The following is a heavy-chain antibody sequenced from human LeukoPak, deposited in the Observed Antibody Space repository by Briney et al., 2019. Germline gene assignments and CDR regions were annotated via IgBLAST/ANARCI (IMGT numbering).Heavy chain of an antibody. CDR2: IYSSGNT. D-gene: IGHD2-8*01. V-gene: IGHV4-4*09. Sequence: SETLSLTCTVSGGSISSYYWSWIRQPPGKGLEWIGYIYSSGNTNYNPSLKSRVTISVGTSKNLFSLKLSSVTAADTAVYYCARPLKAGMVFHPWGQGTLVTVSS. CDR1: GGSISSYY. CDR3: ARPLKAGMVFHP. J-gene: IGHJ5*02.